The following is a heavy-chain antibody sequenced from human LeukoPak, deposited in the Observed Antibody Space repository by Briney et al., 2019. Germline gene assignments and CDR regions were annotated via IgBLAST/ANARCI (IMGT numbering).Heavy chain of an antibody. Sequence: SETLSLTCTVSGGSISSYYWSWIRQPAGEGLEWIGRIYTSGTTNYSPSLKSRVTMSVDTSKNQFSLKLSSVTAADTAVYYCARGLLWFGESDMDDAFDIWGQGTMVTVSS. J-gene: IGHJ3*02. CDR1: GGSISSYY. CDR3: ARGLLWFGESDMDDAFDI. CDR2: IYTSGTT. D-gene: IGHD3-10*01. V-gene: IGHV4-4*07.